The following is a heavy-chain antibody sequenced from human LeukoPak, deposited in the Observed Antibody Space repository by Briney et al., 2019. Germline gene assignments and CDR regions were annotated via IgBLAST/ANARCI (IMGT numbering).Heavy chain of an antibody. V-gene: IGHV3-23*01. Sequence: PGASLRLSCAASGFTFTNYAMSWVRQTPGKGLEWVSAISAISGSGETTYYADSVKGRFTISRDNSKSSLYLQMNSLRAEDTAVYYCAKFFGVIISTYPYDYWGQGTLVTVSS. CDR2: ISAISGSGETT. D-gene: IGHD2-21*01. CDR3: AKFFGVIISTYPYDY. CDR1: GFTFTNYA. J-gene: IGHJ4*02.